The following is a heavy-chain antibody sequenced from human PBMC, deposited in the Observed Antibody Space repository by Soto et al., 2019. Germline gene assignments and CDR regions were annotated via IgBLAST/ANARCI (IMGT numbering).Heavy chain of an antibody. Sequence: LSCAASGFTYSNYAMSWVRQAPGKGLEWIGYIYYSGSTNYNPSLKSRVTISVDKSKNQLSLKLTSVTAADTAVHYYVRNDWYRFDPWGQETLVTVS. J-gene: IGHJ5*02. V-gene: IGHV4-59*12. D-gene: IGHD3-9*01. CDR3: VRNDWYRFDP. CDR1: GFTYSNYA. CDR2: IYYSGST.